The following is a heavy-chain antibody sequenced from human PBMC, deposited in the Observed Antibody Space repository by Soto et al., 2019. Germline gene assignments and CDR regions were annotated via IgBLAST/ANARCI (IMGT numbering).Heavy chain of an antibody. V-gene: IGHV3-48*01. J-gene: IGHJ4*02. Sequence: GGSLRLSCAASGFTFSNYIMKWVRQAPGKGLEWVSYINSGSTIIYYADSVKGRFTISRDNANNSLYLQMNSLRAEDTAMYYCARKQFGSGTFVLDYWGQGTLVTVSS. CDR1: GFTFSNYI. D-gene: IGHD3-10*01. CDR2: INSGSTII. CDR3: ARKQFGSGTFVLDY.